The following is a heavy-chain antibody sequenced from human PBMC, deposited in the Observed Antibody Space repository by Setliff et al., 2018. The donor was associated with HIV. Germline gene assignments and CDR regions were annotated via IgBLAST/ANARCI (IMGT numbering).Heavy chain of an antibody. V-gene: IGHV1-46*01. Sequence: ASVKVSCKAFGYTFTSYFLHWVRQAPGQGLEWLGIIDPNGGATNNAQKLQGRLTVTTDTSTGTRYMELSNLRSDDSAVYYCARAGGGATDQAFDIWGQGTMVTVSS. CDR3: ARAGGGATDQAFDI. CDR2: IDPNGGAT. J-gene: IGHJ3*02. CDR1: GYTFTSYF. D-gene: IGHD2-2*01.